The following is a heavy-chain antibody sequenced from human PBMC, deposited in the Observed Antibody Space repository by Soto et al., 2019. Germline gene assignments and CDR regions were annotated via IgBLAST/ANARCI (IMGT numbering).Heavy chain of an antibody. D-gene: IGHD1-26*01. Sequence: GGSLRLSCAASGFTFSSYWMSWVRQAPGKGLEWVANIKQDGSEKYYVDSVKGRFTISRDNAKNSLYLQMNSLRAEDTAVYYCARDEGGSYYYYYGMDVWGQGTTVTVSS. CDR2: IKQDGSEK. CDR3: ARDEGGSYYYYYGMDV. J-gene: IGHJ6*02. CDR1: GFTFSSYW. V-gene: IGHV3-7*01.